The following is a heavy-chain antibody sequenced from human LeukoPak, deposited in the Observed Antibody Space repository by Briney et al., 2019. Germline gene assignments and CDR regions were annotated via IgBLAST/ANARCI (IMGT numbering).Heavy chain of an antibody. CDR2: ISYDGSNK. CDR1: GFTFSSYA. J-gene: IGHJ5*02. Sequence: GGSLRLSCAASGFTFSSYAMHWVRQAPGKGPEWVAVISYDGSNKYYADSVKGRFTISRDNSKNTLYLQMNSLRAEDTAVYYCAGGLLWLGEDINWFDPWGQGTLVTVSS. V-gene: IGHV3-30-3*01. D-gene: IGHD3-10*01. CDR3: AGGLLWLGEDINWFDP.